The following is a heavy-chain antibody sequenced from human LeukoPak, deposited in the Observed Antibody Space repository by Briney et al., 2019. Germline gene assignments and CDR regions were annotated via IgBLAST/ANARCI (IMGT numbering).Heavy chain of an antibody. Sequence: ASVKVSCKAVGHTFTNSDVNWVRQATGRGLEWMGWLNPQSGTKGYAQKFQGRVTRTMNTSITTAFMELSSLRPDDTAVYYCARGISPRYYMDVWGKGSAITVSS. D-gene: IGHD3-16*01. CDR2: LNPQSGTK. CDR3: ARGISPRYYMDV. J-gene: IGHJ6*03. V-gene: IGHV1-8*02. CDR1: GHTFTNSD.